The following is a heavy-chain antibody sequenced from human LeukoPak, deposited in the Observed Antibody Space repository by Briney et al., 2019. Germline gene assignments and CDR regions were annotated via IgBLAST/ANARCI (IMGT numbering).Heavy chain of an antibody. V-gene: IGHV1-46*01. D-gene: IGHD3-10*01. CDR2: INPSGGGT. CDR3: ARVDLWFGELG. J-gene: IGHJ4*02. Sequence: GASVKVSRKASGYTFTSYYMHWVRQAPGQGLEWMGIINPSGGGTGYAQKFQGRVTMTRDTSTSTVYMELSSLRSEDTAVYYCARVDLWFGELGWGQGTLVTVSS. CDR1: GYTFTSYY.